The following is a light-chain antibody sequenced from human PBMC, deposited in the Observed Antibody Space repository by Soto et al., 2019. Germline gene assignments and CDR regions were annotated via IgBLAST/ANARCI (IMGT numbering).Light chain of an antibody. V-gene: IGLV1-40*01. Sequence: QSVLTQPPSVSGAPGQRVTLSCTGSSSNIGAGYDVHWYQQLPGTAPKLLIYGNSNRPSGVPDRFSGSKSGTSASLAITGLQAEDEADYYCQSYDISLSGSVVFGGGTKVTVL. CDR3: QSYDISLSGSVV. CDR1: SSNIGAGYD. J-gene: IGLJ2*01. CDR2: GNS.